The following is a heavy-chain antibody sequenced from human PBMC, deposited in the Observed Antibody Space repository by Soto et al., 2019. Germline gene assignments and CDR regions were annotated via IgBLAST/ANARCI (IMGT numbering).Heavy chain of an antibody. D-gene: IGHD1-1*01. CDR3: AREHDWNDDEGRAFDI. CDR2: IYYSGST. CDR1: GGSISSYY. J-gene: IGHJ3*02. Sequence: SETLSLTCTVSGGSISSYYWSWIRQPPGKGLEWIGYIYYSGSTNYNPSLKSRVTISVDTSKNQFSLKLSSVTAADTAGYYCAREHDWNDDEGRAFDIWGQGTMVTVSS. V-gene: IGHV4-59*01.